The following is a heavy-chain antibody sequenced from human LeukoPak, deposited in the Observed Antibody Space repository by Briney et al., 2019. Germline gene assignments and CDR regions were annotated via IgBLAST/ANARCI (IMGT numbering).Heavy chain of an antibody. CDR3: AKRLGDPRAFDY. CDR1: GFTFSNYA. V-gene: IGHV3-23*01. Sequence: PGGSLRLSCAASGFTFSNYAMSWVRQAPGKGLEWVSGISGTTATINYAAPVKGRFTISRDNSRNTLYLQMNSLKAEDTAVYYCAKRLGDPRAFDYWGQGTLVTVSS. D-gene: IGHD2-21*02. CDR2: ISGTTATI. J-gene: IGHJ4*02.